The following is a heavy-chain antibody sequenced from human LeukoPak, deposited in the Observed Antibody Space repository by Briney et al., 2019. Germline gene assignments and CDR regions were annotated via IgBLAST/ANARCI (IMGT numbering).Heavy chain of an antibody. CDR3: ARAGGYCGRISCPYYFDY. Sequence: ASVKVSCKASEYSFTGYYMHWVRQAPGQGLEWMGWINPNSGNTGYAQKFQGRVTMTRNTSISTAYMELSSLRSEDTAVYYCARAGGYCGRISCPYYFDYWGQGSLVAVSS. J-gene: IGHJ4*02. V-gene: IGHV1-8*02. CDR2: INPNSGNT. CDR1: EYSFTGYY. D-gene: IGHD2-15*01.